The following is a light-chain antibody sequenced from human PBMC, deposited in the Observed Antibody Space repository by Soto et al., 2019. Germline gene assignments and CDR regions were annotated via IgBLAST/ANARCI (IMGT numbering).Light chain of an antibody. CDR3: QQYGSSPWT. J-gene: IGKJ1*01. V-gene: IGKV3D-15*02. Sequence: EIGMTQSPATLSVSPGERATLSCRASQSVSSNLAWYQQKPGQAPRLLIYDASNRATGIPARFSGSGSGTDFTLTISSLEPEDFAVYYCQQYGSSPWTFGQGTKVDIK. CDR2: DAS. CDR1: QSVSSN.